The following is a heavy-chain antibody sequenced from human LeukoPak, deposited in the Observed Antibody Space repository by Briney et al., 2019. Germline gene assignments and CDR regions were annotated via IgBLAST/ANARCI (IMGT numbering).Heavy chain of an antibody. J-gene: IGHJ4*02. CDR1: GGSISSSSYY. D-gene: IGHD3-10*01. CDR3: ARDPFTMVRSGSVY. V-gene: IGHV4-39*02. CDR2: IYYSGST. Sequence: SETLSLTCTVSGGSISSSSYYWGWIRQPPGEGLEWIGSIYYSGSTYYNPSLKSRVTISVDTSKNQFSLKLSSVTAADTAVYYCARDPFTMVRSGSVYWGQGTLVTVSS.